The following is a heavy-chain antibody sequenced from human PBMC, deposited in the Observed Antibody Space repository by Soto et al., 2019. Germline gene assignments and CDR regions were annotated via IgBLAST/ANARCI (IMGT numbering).Heavy chain of an antibody. CDR2: TYYSSKWFY. CDR1: WDSFSYNIF. J-gene: IGHJ4*02. Sequence: PSQTLSITCAISWDSFSYNIFSCISQSPSRGLEWLGRTYYSSKWFYDYAVSLRSRITINPDTSKNQFSLQLNSVTPEDTAVYYCANGWLRLGFNTWGQGTLVTVSS. CDR3: ANGWLRLGFNT. V-gene: IGHV6-1*01. D-gene: IGHD5-12*01.